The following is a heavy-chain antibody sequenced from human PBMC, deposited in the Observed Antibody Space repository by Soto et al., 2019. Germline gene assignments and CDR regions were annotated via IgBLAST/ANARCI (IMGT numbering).Heavy chain of an antibody. CDR3: AREVGGELELPARGWFDP. CDR1: GYTFTGYY. CDR2: INPNSGGT. Sequence: QVQLVQSGAEVKKPGASVKVSYKASGYTFTGYYMHWVRQAPGQGLEWMGWINPNSGGTNYAQKFQGWVTMTRDTSISTAYMELSRLRSDDTAVYYCAREVGGELELPARGWFDPWGQGTLVTVSS. V-gene: IGHV1-2*04. D-gene: IGHD1-7*01. J-gene: IGHJ5*02.